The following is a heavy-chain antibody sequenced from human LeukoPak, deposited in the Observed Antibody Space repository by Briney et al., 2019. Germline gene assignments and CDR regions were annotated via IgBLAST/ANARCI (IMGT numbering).Heavy chain of an antibody. J-gene: IGHJ6*03. CDR3: ARETTVTYYYYYMDV. V-gene: IGHV3-48*04. CDR2: ISSSSGSI. CDR1: GFTFTSYS. D-gene: IGHD4-17*01. Sequence: GGSLRLSCAASGFTFTSYSMDWVRQAPGKGLEWVSYISSSSGSIYYADSVKGRFTISRDNAKNSLYLQMNSLRAEDTAVYYCARETTVTYYYYYMDVWGKGTTVTISS.